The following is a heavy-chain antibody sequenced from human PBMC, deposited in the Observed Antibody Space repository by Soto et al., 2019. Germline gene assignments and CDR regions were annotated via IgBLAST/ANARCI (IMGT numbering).Heavy chain of an antibody. J-gene: IGHJ6*02. Sequence: QVQLVQSGAEVKKPGSSVKVSCKASGGTFSSYAISWVRQAPGQGLEWMGGIIPIFGTANYAQKFQGRVTITADESTSTAYMELSSLRSEDTAVYYCARASDNSSRRPDYYYYDGMDVWGQGTTVTVSS. CDR2: IIPIFGTA. D-gene: IGHD1-20*01. CDR3: ARASDNSSRRPDYYYYDGMDV. V-gene: IGHV1-69*01. CDR1: GGTFSSYA.